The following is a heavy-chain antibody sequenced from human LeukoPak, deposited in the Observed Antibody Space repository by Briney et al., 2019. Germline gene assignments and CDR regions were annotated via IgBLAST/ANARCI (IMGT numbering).Heavy chain of an antibody. CDR3: ARSLVVGATYPYH. D-gene: IGHD1-26*01. CDR1: GFTFSSYE. CDR2: ISSGGSTI. V-gene: IGHV3-48*03. J-gene: IGHJ5*02. Sequence: GGSLRLSCAASGFTFSSYEMNWVRQAPGKGLEWVSYISSGGSTIYYADSVRGRFTISRDNAKNSLYLQLNSLRAEDTAVYYCARSLVVGATYPYHWGQGTLVTVSS.